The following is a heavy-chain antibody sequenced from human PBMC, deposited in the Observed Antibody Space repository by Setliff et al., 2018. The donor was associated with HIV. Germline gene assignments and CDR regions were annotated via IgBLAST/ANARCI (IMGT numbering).Heavy chain of an antibody. CDR2: INPNSAIT. V-gene: IGHV1-2*06. J-gene: IGHJ3*02. CDR1: GHTFTGYY. D-gene: IGHD3-22*01. CDR3: ARDGYYDSSGYSAFDI. Sequence: ASVKVSCKTSGHTFTGYYIHWVRQAPGQGLEWMGRINPNSAITSYAQNFQGRVSMTRDTSISTAYVELSRLRSDDTAVYYCARDGYYDSSGYSAFDIWGQGTMVTVSS.